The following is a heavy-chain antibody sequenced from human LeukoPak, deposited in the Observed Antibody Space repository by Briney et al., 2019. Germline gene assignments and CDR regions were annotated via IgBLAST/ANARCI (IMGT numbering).Heavy chain of an antibody. CDR1: GYTFTSYG. D-gene: IGHD6-6*01. V-gene: IGHV1-18*01. CDR2: ISAYNGNT. CDR3: ARVGAQEYSSSQEYDY. Sequence: ASVKVSCKASGYTFTSYGISWVRQAPGQGLEWMGWISAYNGNTNYAQKLQGGVTMTTDTSTSTAYMELRSLRSDDTAVYYCARVGAQEYSSSQEYDYWGQGTLVTVSS. J-gene: IGHJ4*02.